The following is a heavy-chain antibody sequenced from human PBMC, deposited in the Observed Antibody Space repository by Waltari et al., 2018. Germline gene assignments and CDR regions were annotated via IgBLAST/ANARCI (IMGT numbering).Heavy chain of an antibody. CDR2: ISYDGSNK. CDR1: GFTFSSYA. Sequence: QVQLVESGGGVVQPGRSLRLSCAASGFTFSSYAMHWVRQAPGKGLEWVAVISYDGSNKYYADSVKGRFTISRDNSKNTLYLQMNSLRAEDTAVYYCARGSGGIADSRFQHWGQGTLVTVSS. V-gene: IGHV3-30-3*01. D-gene: IGHD6-13*01. CDR3: ARGSGGIADSRFQH. J-gene: IGHJ1*01.